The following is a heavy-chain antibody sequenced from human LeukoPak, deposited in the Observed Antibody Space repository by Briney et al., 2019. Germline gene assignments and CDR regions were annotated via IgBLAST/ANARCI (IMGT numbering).Heavy chain of an antibody. V-gene: IGHV4-61*02. CDR3: ARGFGVVTPSLDC. Sequence: SETLSLTCTVSGGSISSGSYYWSWIRQPAGKGLEWIGRIYTSGSTNYNPSLKSRVTISVDTSKNQFSLKLSSVTAADTAVYYCARGFGVVTPSLDCWGQGTLVTVSS. J-gene: IGHJ4*02. CDR1: GGSISSGSYY. CDR2: IYTSGST. D-gene: IGHD3-3*01.